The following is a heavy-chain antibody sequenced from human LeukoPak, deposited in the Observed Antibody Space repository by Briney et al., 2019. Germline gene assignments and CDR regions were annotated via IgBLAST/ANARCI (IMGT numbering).Heavy chain of an antibody. CDR2: IYYSGST. J-gene: IGHJ4*02. CDR1: GGSISSSSYY. CDR3: ARVYDSSGYLYYFDY. D-gene: IGHD3-22*01. V-gene: IGHV4-39*07. Sequence: PSETLSLTCTVSGGSISSSSYYWGWIRQPPGKGLEWIGSIYYSGSTYYNPSLKSRVTISVDTSKNQFSLKLSSVTAADTAVYYCARVYDSSGYLYYFDYWGQGTLVTVSS.